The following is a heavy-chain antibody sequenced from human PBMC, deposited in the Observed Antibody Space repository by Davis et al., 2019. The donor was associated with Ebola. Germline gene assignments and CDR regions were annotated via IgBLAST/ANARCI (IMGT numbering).Heavy chain of an antibody. Sequence: AASVKVSCKASGYTFHIYYMYWVRQVPGQGLEWMGIINPSGGTTSYAQKFQGRVTMTRDTSTSTVYMELISLRSEDTAVYYCASPGIAAGAPRYWGQGTLVTVSS. J-gene: IGHJ4*02. CDR2: INPSGGTT. CDR1: GYTFHIYY. D-gene: IGHD6-13*01. V-gene: IGHV1-46*02. CDR3: ASPGIAAGAPRY.